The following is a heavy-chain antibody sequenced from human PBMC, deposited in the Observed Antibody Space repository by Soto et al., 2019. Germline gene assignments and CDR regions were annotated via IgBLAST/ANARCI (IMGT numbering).Heavy chain of an antibody. D-gene: IGHD6-13*01. J-gene: IGHJ5*02. CDR2: ISSKDEV. Sequence: SGPTLVNPTETLTLTCIVSGFSLTNVRMGVSWIRQPPGKALEWLAHISSKDEVSYTTSLKSRLTISKDTFKSQVVLSLTNMDPVDTATYYCARMESYSTYTWFDPWGQGTLVTVSS. CDR3: ARMESYSTYTWFDP. CDR1: GFSLTNVRMG. V-gene: IGHV2-26*01.